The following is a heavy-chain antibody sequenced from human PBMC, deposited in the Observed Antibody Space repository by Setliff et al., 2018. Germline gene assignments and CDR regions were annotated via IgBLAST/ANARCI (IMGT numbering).Heavy chain of an antibody. V-gene: IGHV1-2*04. J-gene: IGHJ4*02. CDR1: GYTFTGYY. CDR2: INPNSGGT. Sequence: GASVKVSCKASGYTFTGYYMHWVRQAPGQGLGWMGWINPNSGGTNYAQKFQGWVTMTRDTSISTAYMELSSLRSEDTAVYYCAARCSSTSCRYYYGSGSSVPFDYWGQGTLVTVSS. CDR3: AARCSSTSCRYYYGSGSSVPFDY. D-gene: IGHD3-10*01.